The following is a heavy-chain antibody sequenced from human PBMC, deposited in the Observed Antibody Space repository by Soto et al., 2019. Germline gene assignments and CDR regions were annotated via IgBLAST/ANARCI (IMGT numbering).Heavy chain of an antibody. Sequence: ASVKVSCKASGYTFTSYAMHWVRQAPGQRLEWMGWINAGNGNTKYSQKFQGRVTITRDKSASTAYMELSSLRSEDTAVYYCARIGVVGATQDYYYMDVWGKGTTVTVSS. CDR3: ARIGVVGATQDYYYMDV. CDR1: GYTFTSYA. V-gene: IGHV1-3*01. CDR2: INAGNGNT. D-gene: IGHD1-26*01. J-gene: IGHJ6*03.